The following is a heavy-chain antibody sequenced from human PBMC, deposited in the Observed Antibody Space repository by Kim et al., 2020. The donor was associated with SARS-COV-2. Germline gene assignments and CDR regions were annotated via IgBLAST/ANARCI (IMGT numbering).Heavy chain of an antibody. J-gene: IGHJ4*02. CDR3: ASPSKRYNVYAPNY. V-gene: IGHV3-48*02. CDR1: GFTFSRYS. D-gene: IGHD5-12*01. CDR2: IINNSSTI. Sequence: GGSLRLSCAASGFTFSRYSMNWVRQAPGKGLDWVSYIINNSSTIYYAGSVKGRLTISRDNAKISLYLQMNSLRDEDTAMYYCASPSKRYNVYAPNYWGQGTLVTVSS.